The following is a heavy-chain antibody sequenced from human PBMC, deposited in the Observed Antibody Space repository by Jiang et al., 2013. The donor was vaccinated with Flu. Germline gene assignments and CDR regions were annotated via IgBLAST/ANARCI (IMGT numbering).Heavy chain of an antibody. CDR2: IYYSGST. Sequence: ELLKPSETLSLTCTVSGGSISSSSYYWGWIRQPPGKGLEWIGSIYYSGSTYYNPSLKSRVTISVDTSKNQFSLKLSSVPAADTAVYYCARVEYSSSGVNYYYYYMDV. D-gene: IGHD6-6*01. CDR1: GGSISSSSYY. J-gene: IGHJ6*03. V-gene: IGHV4-39*01. CDR3: ARVEYSSSGVNYYYYYMDV.